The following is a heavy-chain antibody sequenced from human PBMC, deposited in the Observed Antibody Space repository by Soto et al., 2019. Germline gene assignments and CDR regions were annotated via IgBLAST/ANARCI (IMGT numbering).Heavy chain of an antibody. J-gene: IGHJ4*02. CDR2: INPSGGST. CDR1: GYTFTSYY. V-gene: IGHV1-46*01. CDR3: ALQPGPGGDMPRDASDY. Sequence: QVQLVQSGAEVKKPGASVKVSCKASGYTFTSYYMHWVRQAPGQGLEWMGIINPSGGSTSYAQKFQGRVTMTRDTSTSTVYMELGSLRSEDTAVYYCALQPGPGGDMPRDASDYWGQGTLVTVSS. D-gene: IGHD3-16*01.